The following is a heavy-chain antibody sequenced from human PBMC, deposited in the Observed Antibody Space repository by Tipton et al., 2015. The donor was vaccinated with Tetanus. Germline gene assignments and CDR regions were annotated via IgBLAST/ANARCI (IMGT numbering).Heavy chain of an antibody. D-gene: IGHD2-2*03. CDR3: ARHGLATSHSWFDP. CDR2: IFPGASSV. Sequence: QLVQSGAEVKKPGESLNIYCKASGYNFATFWIGWVRQKPGKGLEWMGIIFPGASSVRYSPTFEGQVTITAVRSTTTAYLQWDRLKVSDTAMYYCARHGLATSHSWFDPWGQGTLVTVSS. CDR1: GYNFATFW. V-gene: IGHV5-51*01. J-gene: IGHJ5*02.